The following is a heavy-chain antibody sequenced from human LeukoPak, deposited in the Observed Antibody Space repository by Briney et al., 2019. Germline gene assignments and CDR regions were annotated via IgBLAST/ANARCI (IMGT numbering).Heavy chain of an antibody. J-gene: IGHJ4*02. Sequence: PGGSLRLSCAASGFTFSSYEMNWVRQAPGKGLEWVSYISSSGSTIYYADSVKGRFTISRDNAKNSLYLQMNSLRAEDTAVYYCARCYGDYSQFDYWGQGTLVTVSS. V-gene: IGHV3-48*03. CDR2: ISSSGSTI. CDR1: GFTFSSYE. D-gene: IGHD4-17*01. CDR3: ARCYGDYSQFDY.